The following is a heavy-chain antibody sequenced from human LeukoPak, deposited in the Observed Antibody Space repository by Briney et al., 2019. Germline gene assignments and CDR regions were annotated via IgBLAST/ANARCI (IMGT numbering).Heavy chain of an antibody. Sequence: GGSLRLSCATSGFTFSTYAMNWVRQAPGKGLEWVSAISGSGGRTYYADSLKGRFTISRDKSKNTLYLQMNSLRAEDTAVYYCAKVFYRPTLIAVVTKGYFDYWGQGTLVTVSS. CDR2: ISGSGGRT. J-gene: IGHJ4*02. V-gene: IGHV3-23*01. CDR3: AKVFYRPTLIAVVTKGYFDY. CDR1: GFTFSTYA. D-gene: IGHD3-22*01.